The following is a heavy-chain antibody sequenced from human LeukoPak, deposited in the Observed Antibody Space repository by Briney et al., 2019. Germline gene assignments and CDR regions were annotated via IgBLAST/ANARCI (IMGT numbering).Heavy chain of an antibody. J-gene: IGHJ4*02. CDR3: ARDFYDSSSYGVFEH. D-gene: IGHD3-22*01. CDR1: GFTFSDYY. Sequence: PGGSLRLSCAASGFTFSDYYMSWIRQAPGKGLEWVSYISSSSSYTNYADSVKGRFTISRDNSKNTLYLQMNSLRAEDTAVYYCARDFYDSSSYGVFEHWGQGTLVTVSS. V-gene: IGHV3-11*06. CDR2: ISSSSSYT.